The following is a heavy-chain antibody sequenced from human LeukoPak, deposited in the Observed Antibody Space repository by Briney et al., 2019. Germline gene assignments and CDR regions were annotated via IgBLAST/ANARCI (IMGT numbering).Heavy chain of an antibody. CDR2: IYSGGST. Sequence: GGSLRLSCAASGFXISSSYMSWVRRPPGKGLEWVSVIYSGGSTYYADSVKGRFTISRDNSKNVLYLQMNSLRAEDTAVYYCARVDYGDYGFDYWGQGTLVTVSS. CDR1: GFXISSSY. V-gene: IGHV3-53*01. CDR3: ARVDYGDYGFDY. D-gene: IGHD4-17*01. J-gene: IGHJ4*02.